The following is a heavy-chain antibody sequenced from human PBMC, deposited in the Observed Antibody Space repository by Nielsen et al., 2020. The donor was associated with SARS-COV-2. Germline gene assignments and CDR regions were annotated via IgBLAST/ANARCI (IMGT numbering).Heavy chain of an antibody. CDR3: AKDKYQLLNYGMDV. Sequence: GESLKISCAASGFTFSSYAMNWVRQAPGKGLEWVSAISGSGGSTYYADSVKGRFTISRDNSKNTLYLQMNSLRAEDTAVYYCAKDKYQLLNYGMDVWGQGTTVTVSS. J-gene: IGHJ6*02. V-gene: IGHV3-23*01. D-gene: IGHD2-2*01. CDR2: ISGSGGST. CDR1: GFTFSSYA.